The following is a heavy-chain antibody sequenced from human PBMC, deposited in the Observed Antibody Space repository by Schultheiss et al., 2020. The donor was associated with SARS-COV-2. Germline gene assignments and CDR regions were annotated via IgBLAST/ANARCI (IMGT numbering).Heavy chain of an antibody. V-gene: IGHV3-30*03. CDR2: ISYDGSNK. J-gene: IGHJ1*01. D-gene: IGHD2-15*01. CDR3: AREEGYCSGGSCYPEYFHH. CDR1: GFTFSSYG. Sequence: GSLRLSCAASGFTFSSYGMHWVRQAPGKGLEWVAVISYDGSNKYYADSVKGRFTISRDNSKNTLYLQMNSLRAEDTAVYYCAREEGYCSGGSCYPEYFHHWGQGTLVTVSS.